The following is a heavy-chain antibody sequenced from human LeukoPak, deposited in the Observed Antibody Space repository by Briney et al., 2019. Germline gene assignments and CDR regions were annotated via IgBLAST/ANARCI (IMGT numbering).Heavy chain of an antibody. J-gene: IGHJ3*02. CDR2: IRYDGSNK. CDR3: AKDVRDAFDI. V-gene: IGHV3-30*02. Sequence: PGGSLRLSCAASGFTFSSYEMNWVRQAPGKGLEWVAFIRYDGSNKYYADSVKGRFTISRDNSKNTLYLQMNSLRAEDTAVYYCAKDVRDAFDIWGQGTMVTVSS. CDR1: GFTFSSYE.